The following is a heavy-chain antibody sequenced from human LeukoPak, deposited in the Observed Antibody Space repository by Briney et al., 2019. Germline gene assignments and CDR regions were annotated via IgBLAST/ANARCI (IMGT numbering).Heavy chain of an antibody. CDR1: GFTVSGNY. CDR3: ARDSPAVGMDV. V-gene: IGHV3-66*01. J-gene: IGHJ6*02. CDR2: IYSGGST. Sequence: PGGSLRLSCAASGFTVSGNYMAWVRQAPGKGLEWVSVIYSGGSTYYADSVKGRFTISRDNSKNTLYLQMNSLRAEDTAVYYCARDSPAVGMDVWGQGTTVTVSS.